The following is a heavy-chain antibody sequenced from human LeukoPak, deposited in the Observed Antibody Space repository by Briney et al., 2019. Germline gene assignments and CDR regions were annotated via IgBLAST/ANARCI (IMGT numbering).Heavy chain of an antibody. D-gene: IGHD6-19*01. V-gene: IGHV3-11*06. CDR2: ISSGSTYT. Sequence: KTGGSLRLSCAASGFTFSDYYMSWIRQAPGKGLEWVSYISSGSTYTNYADSVKGRFTISRENAKNSVYLQMNSLRGGDTAVYYCVRERMAGSGDKALQFFDYWGQGTLVTVSS. CDR3: VRERMAGSGDKALQFFDY. J-gene: IGHJ4*02. CDR1: GFTFSDYY.